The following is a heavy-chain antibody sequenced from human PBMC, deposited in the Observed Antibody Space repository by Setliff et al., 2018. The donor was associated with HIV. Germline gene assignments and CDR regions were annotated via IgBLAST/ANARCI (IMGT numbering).Heavy chain of an antibody. J-gene: IGHJ4*02. CDR2: INAGNGNT. D-gene: IGHD2-15*01. CDR1: GYTFTSYA. V-gene: IGHV1-3*01. Sequence: ASVKVSCKASGYTFTSYAMHWVRQAPGQRLEWMGWINAGNGNTKYSQKFQGRVTITRDTSASTAYMELSSLRSEDTAVYYCARSAYCSGGSCYSGAFDYWGQGTLVTVSS. CDR3: ARSAYCSGGSCYSGAFDY.